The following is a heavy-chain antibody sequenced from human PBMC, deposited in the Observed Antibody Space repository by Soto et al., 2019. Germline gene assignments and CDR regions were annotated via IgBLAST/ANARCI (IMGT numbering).Heavy chain of an antibody. Sequence: GGSLRLSCVASGFTFSNYNMNWVRQAPGKGLEWVSHISGSSIYIHYADSVRGRFTISRDNAKNSVYLQMDSLRVEDTAVYYCAREGALKPFSSWGQGALVTVSS. V-gene: IGHV3-21*01. CDR1: GFTFSNYN. J-gene: IGHJ5*02. CDR2: ISGSSIYI. CDR3: AREGALKPFSS.